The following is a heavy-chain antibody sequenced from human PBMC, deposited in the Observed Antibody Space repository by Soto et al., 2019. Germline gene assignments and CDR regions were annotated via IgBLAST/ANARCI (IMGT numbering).Heavy chain of an antibody. Sequence: SETLSLTCSVSGGSISSGDYYWSWIRQPPGKGLEWIGYIYYSGSTYYNPSLKSRVTISVDTSKNQFSLKLSSVTATDTAVYYCARERPDGARLDPWGQGTLVTVSS. CDR1: GGSISSGDYY. D-gene: IGHD6-6*01. J-gene: IGHJ5*02. CDR3: ARERPDGARLDP. CDR2: IYYSGST. V-gene: IGHV4-30-4*01.